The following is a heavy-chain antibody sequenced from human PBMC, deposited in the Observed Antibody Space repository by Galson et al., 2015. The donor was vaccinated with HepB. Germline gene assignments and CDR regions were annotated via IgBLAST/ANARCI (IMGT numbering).Heavy chain of an antibody. Sequence: LRLSCAASGFTFGSYAMHWVRQAPGKGLEWVAVISYDGSNKYYADSVKGRFTISRDNSKNTLYLQMNSLRAEDTAVYYCARDHVSTEDAFDIWGQGTMVTVSS. V-gene: IGHV3-30-3*01. CDR1: GFTFGSYA. J-gene: IGHJ3*02. D-gene: IGHD2-8*01. CDR2: ISYDGSNK. CDR3: ARDHVSTEDAFDI.